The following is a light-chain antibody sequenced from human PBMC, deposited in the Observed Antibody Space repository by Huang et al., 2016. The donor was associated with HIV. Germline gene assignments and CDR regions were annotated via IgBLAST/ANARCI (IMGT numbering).Light chain of an antibody. V-gene: IGKV1-39*01. Sequence: DIQMTQAPPSLSAAVGDRVIITCRASQIINKYLNWYQQMPGRAPKLLISGASSLQGGVSSRFSGSGSGTDFTLTIRDLQPGDTATYHCQQSYNIPRTFGQGTLLEI. CDR1: QIINKY. CDR2: GAS. J-gene: IGKJ2*01. CDR3: QQSYNIPRT.